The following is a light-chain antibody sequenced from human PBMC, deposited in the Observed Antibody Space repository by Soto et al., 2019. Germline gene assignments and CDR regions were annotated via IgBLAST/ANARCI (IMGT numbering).Light chain of an antibody. CDR2: AAS. Sequence: IQMTQSPSSLSATVGDRVTITCRASRDVSSYLVWYQQKPGKAPELLIYAASTLQSGVPLRFSGSGSGTEFTLTISSLQPEDFATYYCQQLSYYPRTFGQGTKLEI. J-gene: IGKJ2*01. CDR1: RDVSSY. V-gene: IGKV1-9*01. CDR3: QQLSYYPRT.